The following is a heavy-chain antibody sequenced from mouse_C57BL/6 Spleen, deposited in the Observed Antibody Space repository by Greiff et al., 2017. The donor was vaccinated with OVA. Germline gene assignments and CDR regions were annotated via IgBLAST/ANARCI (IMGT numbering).Heavy chain of an antibody. V-gene: IGHV1-82*01. CDR2: IYPGDGDT. CDR3: ARSEPLDAMDY. Sequence: QVQLQQSGPELVKPGASVKISCKASGYAFSSSWMNWVKQRPGKGLEWIGRIYPGDGDTNYNGKLKGKATLTADKSSSTAYMQLSSLTSEDSAVYFCARSEPLDAMDYWGQGTSVTVSS. J-gene: IGHJ4*01. CDR1: GYAFSSSW.